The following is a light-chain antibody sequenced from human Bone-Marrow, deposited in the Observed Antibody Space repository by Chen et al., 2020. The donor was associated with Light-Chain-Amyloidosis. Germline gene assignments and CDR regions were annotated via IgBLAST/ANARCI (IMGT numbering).Light chain of an antibody. CDR1: DLPTKY. V-gene: IGLV3-25*03. Sequence: SYELTQPPSVSVSPGHTARITCSGDDLPTKYAYWYQQKPGQAPVLVIHRDTERPSGISERFSGSSSGTTATLTISGVQVEDEADYHCQSADSSGTYEVIFGGGTKLTVL. CDR3: QSADSSGTYEVI. CDR2: RDT. J-gene: IGLJ2*01.